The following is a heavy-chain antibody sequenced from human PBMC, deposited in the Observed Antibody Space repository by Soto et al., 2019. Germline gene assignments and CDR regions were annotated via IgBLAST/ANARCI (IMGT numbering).Heavy chain of an antibody. V-gene: IGHV3-7*01. CDR3: RRDLTFDYFCTIYPYLFDY. J-gene: IGHJ4*02. Sequence: GSLRPSFAAPGFPYSNYWMSWVRQSPGKRLEWVANIREDGTETDYIDSVKGRFTISRDNAKNSPYLQMNSLRAEGTAVYFFRRDLTFDYFCTIYPYLFDYWGQGALVTVSS. CDR2: IREDGTET. D-gene: IGHD2-8*01. CDR1: GFPYSNYW.